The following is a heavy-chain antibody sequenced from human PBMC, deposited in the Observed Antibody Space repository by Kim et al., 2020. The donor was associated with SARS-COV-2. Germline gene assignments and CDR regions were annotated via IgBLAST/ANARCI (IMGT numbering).Heavy chain of an antibody. V-gene: IGHV4-39*01. CDR2: IYYSGST. Sequence: SETLSLTCTVSGGSISSSSYYWGWIRQPPGKGLEWIGSIYYSGSTYYNPSLKSRVTISVDTSKNQFSLKLSSVTAADTAVYYCARGTPSTIFGVDYYYY. CDR3: ARGTPSTIFGVDYYYY. D-gene: IGHD3-3*01. J-gene: IGHJ6*03. CDR1: GGSISSSSYY.